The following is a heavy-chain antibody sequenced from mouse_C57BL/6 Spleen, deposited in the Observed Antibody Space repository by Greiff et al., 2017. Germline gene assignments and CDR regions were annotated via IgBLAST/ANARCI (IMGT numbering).Heavy chain of an antibody. Sequence: QVQLQQSGAELARPGASVKMSCKASGYTFTSYTMHWVKQRPGQGLEWIGYINPSSGYTKYNQKFKDKATLTVDKSSSTAYMQLSSLTSEDSAVYYCARWGFYGCEDAIDYWGQGTSVTVSS. V-gene: IGHV1-4*01. D-gene: IGHD2-2*01. CDR3: ARWGFYGCEDAIDY. CDR2: INPSSGYT. CDR1: GYTFTSYT. J-gene: IGHJ4*01.